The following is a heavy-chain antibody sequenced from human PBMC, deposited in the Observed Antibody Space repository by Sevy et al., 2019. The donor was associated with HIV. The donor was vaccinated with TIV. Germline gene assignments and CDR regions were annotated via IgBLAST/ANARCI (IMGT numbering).Heavy chain of an antibody. CDR2: ISGSGATT. CDR3: ATLRSGVLKPHYYFDY. CDR1: GFTFSSYA. Sequence: EGSLRLSCGVSGFTFSSYAMTWVRQPPGKALEWVSIISGSGATTSYADSVKGRFTISRDNSKNALYLQMNSLRAEDTAVYYCATLRSGVLKPHYYFDYWGQGTLVTVSS. J-gene: IGHJ4*02. V-gene: IGHV3-23*01. D-gene: IGHD3-10*01.